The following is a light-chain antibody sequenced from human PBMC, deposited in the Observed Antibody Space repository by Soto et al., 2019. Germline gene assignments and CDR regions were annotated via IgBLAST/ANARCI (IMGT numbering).Light chain of an antibody. CDR2: EVV. J-gene: IGLJ1*01. CDR3: TSYAGSNTYV. Sequence: QSALTQPPSASGSPGQSVTISCTGTKNDVGFYDFVSWYQHHPGKAPRLIIYEVVQRPSGVPDRFSGSKSGNTASLTVSGLQAADEADYFCTSYAGSNTYVFGSGTKLTVL. V-gene: IGLV2-8*01. CDR1: KNDVGFYDF.